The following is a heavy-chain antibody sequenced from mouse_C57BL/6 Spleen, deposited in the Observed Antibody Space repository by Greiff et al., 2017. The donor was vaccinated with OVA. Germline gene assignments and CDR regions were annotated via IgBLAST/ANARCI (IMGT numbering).Heavy chain of an antibody. CDR3: ARYYYYGSSYPFAY. Sequence: EVQLVESGGGLVKPGGSLKLSCAASGFTFSSYAMSWVRQTPEKRLEWVATISDGGSYTYYPDNVKGRFTISRDNAKNNLYLQLSHLMSEDSSVYYCARYYYYGSSYPFAYWGQGTLVTVSA. D-gene: IGHD1-1*01. J-gene: IGHJ3*01. CDR1: GFTFSSYA. V-gene: IGHV5-4*01. CDR2: ISDGGSYT.